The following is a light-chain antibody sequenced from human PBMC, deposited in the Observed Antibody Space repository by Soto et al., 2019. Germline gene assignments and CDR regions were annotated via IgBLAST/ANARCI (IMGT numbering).Light chain of an antibody. V-gene: IGLV2-14*01. CDR2: EVS. CDR3: SSYTTSSTQV. Sequence: QSVLTQPASVSGSPGQSITISCTGTSSDVGYYNYVSWYQHHPGKVPKLMIYEVSNRPSGVSNRFSDSKSGNTASLTISGLQAEDEADYYCSSYTTSSTQVFGGGTKLTVL. CDR1: SSDVGYYNY. J-gene: IGLJ3*02.